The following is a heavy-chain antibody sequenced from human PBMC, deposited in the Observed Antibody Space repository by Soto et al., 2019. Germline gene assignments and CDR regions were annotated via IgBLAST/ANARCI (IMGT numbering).Heavy chain of an antibody. CDR2: IKEDESEK. V-gene: IGHV3-7*01. CDR3: ARSYVVGGSYSGYFDS. CDR1: GFTSSPYW. D-gene: IGHD1-26*01. Sequence: EVQLVESGGGFVQPGGSLRLSCAASGFTSSPYWMSWVRQAPGKGLEWEANIKEDESEKYYVEYVKGRFTISRDNAKNSLYLQMNRLRAEDAALYYCARSYVVGGSYSGYFDSWGQGTLVPVSS. J-gene: IGHJ4*02.